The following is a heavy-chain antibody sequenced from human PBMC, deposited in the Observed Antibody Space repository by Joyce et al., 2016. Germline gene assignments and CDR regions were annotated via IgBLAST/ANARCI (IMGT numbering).Heavy chain of an antibody. V-gene: IGHV3-23*01. J-gene: IGHJ5*02. D-gene: IGHD6-13*01. Sequence: ELQLLESGGGLVQPGGSLRLSCAASGFTFVGYAMSWVRQGPGKGLGWVSAIGAGSRGTQYADSVRGRFTISRDDSDNSLYLHMSGLRSDDTAVYYCVRPRVAVAGTRWFDPWGQGTLVTVSS. CDR2: IGAGSRGT. CDR1: GFTFVGYA. CDR3: VRPRVAVAGTRWFDP.